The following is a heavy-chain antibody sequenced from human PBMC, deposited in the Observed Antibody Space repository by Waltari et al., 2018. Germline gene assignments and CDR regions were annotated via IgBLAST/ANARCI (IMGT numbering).Heavy chain of an antibody. V-gene: IGHV1-69*14. CDR3: ARDPKGTTVIYDAFDL. Sequence: QVHLVQSGAEVKKPGSSVRVSCKASGGTFSSYEFNWVRQAPGQGLEWLGGIIPIFGTPIYAQKFQGRVTITADTSTTTAYMELSSLRFEDTAGYYCARDPKGTTVIYDAFDLWGQGTMVSVSS. D-gene: IGHD4-17*01. CDR1: GGTFSSYE. CDR2: IIPIFGTP. J-gene: IGHJ3*01.